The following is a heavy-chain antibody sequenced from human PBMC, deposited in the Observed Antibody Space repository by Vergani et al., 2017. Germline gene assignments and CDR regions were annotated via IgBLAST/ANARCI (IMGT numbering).Heavy chain of an antibody. D-gene: IGHD4-17*01. CDR2: IYTSGST. CDR1: GGSISSGSYY. V-gene: IGHV4-61*02. CDR3: ARDRYGETIYYYYGMDV. J-gene: IGHJ6*02. Sequence: QVQLQESGPGLVKPSQTLSLTCTVSGGSISSGSYYWSWIRQPAGKGLEWIGRIYTSGSTNYNPSLKSRVTISVDTSKNQFSLKLSSVTAADTAVYYCARDRYGETIYYYYGMDVWGQGTTVTVSS.